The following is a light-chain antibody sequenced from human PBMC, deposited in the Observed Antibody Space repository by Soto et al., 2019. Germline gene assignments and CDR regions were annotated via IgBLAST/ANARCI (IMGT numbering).Light chain of an antibody. CDR2: DAS. Sequence: EIPMTQSPSSLYASVGEGVTITCRASQSISNNLNWYQQKPGQAPRLLIYDASTLPSGVPSRFSGSGSGTECTLTISSLQPEEFTIYYCQHGDNAPLTFGRGTKVESK. V-gene: IGKV1-39*01. CDR1: QSISNN. CDR3: QHGDNAPLT. J-gene: IGKJ4*01.